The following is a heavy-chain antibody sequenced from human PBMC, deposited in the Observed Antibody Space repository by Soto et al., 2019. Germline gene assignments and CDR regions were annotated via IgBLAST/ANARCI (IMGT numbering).Heavy chain of an antibody. V-gene: IGHV4-59*01. Sequence: QVQLQESGPGLVKPSETLSLTCTVSGGSISSYYWSWIRQPPGKGLEWIGYIYYSGSTNYNPSLKSRVTISVDTSKNQFSLKLSSVTAADTAVYFCAIARVESGWYDYWGQGTLVTVSS. CDR2: IYYSGST. D-gene: IGHD6-19*01. J-gene: IGHJ4*02. CDR1: GGSISSYY. CDR3: AIARVESGWYDY.